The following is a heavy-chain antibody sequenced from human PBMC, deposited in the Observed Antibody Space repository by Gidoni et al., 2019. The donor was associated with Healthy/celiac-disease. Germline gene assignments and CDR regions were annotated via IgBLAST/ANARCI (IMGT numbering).Heavy chain of an antibody. V-gene: IGHV4-59*01. Sequence: QAQLQVPAQGLVKPSETLSHTCTAAGGAISSYYWSWVRQAPGKGLEWIGYIYYSGSTNHNPSLKSRVTISVDTSKNQFSLKLSSVTAADTAVYYCARVSYYDTPSGGANWFDPWGQGTLVTVSS. CDR1: GGAISSYY. J-gene: IGHJ5*02. CDR3: ARVSYYDTPSGGANWFDP. D-gene: IGHD3-22*01. CDR2: IYYSGST.